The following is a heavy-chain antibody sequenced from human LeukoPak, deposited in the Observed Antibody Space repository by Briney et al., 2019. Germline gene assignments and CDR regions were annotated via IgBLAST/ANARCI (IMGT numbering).Heavy chain of an antibody. CDR1: GGSFSAYY. D-gene: IGHD3-9*01. CDR2: INHGGST. J-gene: IGHJ4*02. Sequence: SETLSPTCAVYGGSFSAYYWSWIRQPPGKGLEWIGEINHGGSTNYNPSLKSRVTISIDTSKNQFSLKLNSVTAADTAVYYCASAPFDYDILTGYYRSPYFVYWGQGTLVTVSS. V-gene: IGHV4-34*01. CDR3: ASAPFDYDILTGYYRSPYFVY.